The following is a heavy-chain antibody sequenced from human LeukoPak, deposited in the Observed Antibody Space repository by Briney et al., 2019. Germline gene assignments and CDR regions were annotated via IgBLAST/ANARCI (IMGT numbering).Heavy chain of an antibody. CDR3: AGSGEWELSPFDY. D-gene: IGHD1-26*01. Sequence: ASVKVSCKASGGTFSSYAISWVRQAPGQGLEWMGGIIPIFGTANYAQKFQGRVTITTDESTSTAYMELSSLRSEDTAVYYCAGSGEWELSPFDYWGQGTLVTVSS. V-gene: IGHV1-69*05. CDR1: GGTFSSYA. J-gene: IGHJ4*02. CDR2: IIPIFGTA.